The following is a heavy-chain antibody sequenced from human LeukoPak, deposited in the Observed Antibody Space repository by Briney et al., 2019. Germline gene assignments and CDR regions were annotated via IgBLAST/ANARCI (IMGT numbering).Heavy chain of an antibody. V-gene: IGHV1-69*05. J-gene: IGHJ5*02. CDR1: GGTFSSYA. Sequence: SVKVSFKASGGTFSSYAISWVRQAPGQGLEWMGGIIPIFGTANYAQKFQGRVTITTDESTSTAYMELSSLRSEDTAVYYCARDNYAGANWFDAWGQGTLVTVSS. CDR2: IIPIFGTA. CDR3: ARDNYAGANWFDA. D-gene: IGHD1-7*01.